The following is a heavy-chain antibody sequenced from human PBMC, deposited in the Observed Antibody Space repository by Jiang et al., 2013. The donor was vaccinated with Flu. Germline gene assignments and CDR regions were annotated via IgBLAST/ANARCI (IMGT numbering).Heavy chain of an antibody. Sequence: PGESLRISCKGSGYSFISHWISWVRQMPGKGLEWMGRIDPSDSYTNYSPSFQGHVTISADKSISTAYLQWSSLKASDTAMYYCARLPDERVGEVRVVDYWGQGTLVTVSS. CDR3: ARLPDERVGEVRVVDY. CDR2: IDPSDSYT. V-gene: IGHV5-10-1*01. D-gene: IGHD3-16*01. J-gene: IGHJ4*02. CDR1: GYSFISHW.